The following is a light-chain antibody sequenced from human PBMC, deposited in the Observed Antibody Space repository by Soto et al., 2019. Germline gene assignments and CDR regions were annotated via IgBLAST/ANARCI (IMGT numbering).Light chain of an antibody. J-gene: IGKJ1*01. CDR2: GAS. CDR1: QSVGSS. CDR3: QQYNAWPPT. V-gene: IGKV3-15*01. Sequence: QSPSTLSLSPVERVTLSFRTSQSVGSSLAWYQQVPGQAPRLLIYGASSRETGISDRFSGGGSGTEFVLTISDLQSEDFAVYSCQQYNAWPPTFGQGTKVDIK.